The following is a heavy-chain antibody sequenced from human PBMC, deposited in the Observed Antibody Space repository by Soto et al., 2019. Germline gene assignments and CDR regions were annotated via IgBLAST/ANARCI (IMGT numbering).Heavy chain of an antibody. CDR2: IWYDGSNK. J-gene: IGHJ4*02. D-gene: IGHD6-19*01. CDR3: AREGYSRGWYYFDY. CDR1: GFTFSSYG. Sequence: QVQLVESGGGVVQPGRSLRLSCAASGFTFSSYGMHWVRQAPGKGLEWVAVIWYDGSNKYYADSVKGRFTISRDNSKNTLYLKMNSLRAEDTAVYYCAREGYSRGWYYFDYWGQGTLVTVSS. V-gene: IGHV3-33*01.